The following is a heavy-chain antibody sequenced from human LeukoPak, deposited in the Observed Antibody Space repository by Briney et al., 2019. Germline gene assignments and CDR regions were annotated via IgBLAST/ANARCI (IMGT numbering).Heavy chain of an antibody. D-gene: IGHD2-2*01. CDR1: GGSISSSSYY. CDR2: IYYSGST. J-gene: IGHJ4*02. Sequence: SETLSLTCTVSGGSISSSSYYWGWIRQPPGKGLEWIGSIYYSGSTYYNPSLKSRVTISVDTSKNQFSLKLSSVTAADTAVYYCARGLRCSSTSCPTGPPFDYWGQGTLVTVSS. V-gene: IGHV4-39*01. CDR3: ARGLRCSSTSCPTGPPFDY.